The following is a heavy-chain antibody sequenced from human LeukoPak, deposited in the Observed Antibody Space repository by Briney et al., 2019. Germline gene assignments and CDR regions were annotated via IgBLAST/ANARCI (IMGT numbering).Heavy chain of an antibody. D-gene: IGHD2-2*01. Sequence: SETLSLTCTVSVGTISSRSYYWGWIRQPPGKGLEWIGSIYYSGSTYYNPSLKSRVTISVDTSKNQFSLNLSSVTAADTAVYYCARHILVVPAAQSHYFDYWGQGTLVTVSS. CDR3: ARHILVVPAAQSHYFDY. J-gene: IGHJ4*02. V-gene: IGHV4-39*01. CDR2: IYYSGST. CDR1: VGTISSRSYY.